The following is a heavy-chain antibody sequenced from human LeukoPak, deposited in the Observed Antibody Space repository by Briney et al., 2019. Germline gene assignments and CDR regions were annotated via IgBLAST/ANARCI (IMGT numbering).Heavy chain of an antibody. CDR2: IYYSGST. CDR1: GGSVSSGSYY. D-gene: IGHD3-22*01. V-gene: IGHV4-61*01. CDR3: ARQSYYYESGGYYFDY. J-gene: IGHJ4*02. Sequence: SETLSLTCTVSGGSVSSGSYYWSWIRQPPGKGLEWIGYIYYSGSTNYNPSLKSRVTISVDTSKNQVSLKLSSVTAADMAVYYCARQSYYYESGGYYFDYWGQGTLVTVSS.